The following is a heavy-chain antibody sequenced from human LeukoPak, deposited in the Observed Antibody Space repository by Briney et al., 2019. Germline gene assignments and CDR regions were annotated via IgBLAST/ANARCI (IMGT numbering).Heavy chain of an antibody. CDR2: FDPEDGET. D-gene: IGHD3-10*01. CDR3: ATGLLWFGEPTRDAFGI. Sequence: GASVKVSCKVSGYTLTELSMHWVRQAPGKGLEWMGGFDPEDGETIYAQKFQGRVTMTEDTSTDTAYMELSSLRCEDTAVYYCATGLLWFGEPTRDAFGIWGQGTMVTVSS. CDR1: GYTLTELS. J-gene: IGHJ3*02. V-gene: IGHV1-24*01.